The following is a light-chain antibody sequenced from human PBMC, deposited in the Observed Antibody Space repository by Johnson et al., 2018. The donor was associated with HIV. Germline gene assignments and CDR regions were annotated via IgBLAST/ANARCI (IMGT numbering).Light chain of an antibody. Sequence: QSVLTQPPSVSAAPGQKVTISCSGSSSNIGNNYVSWYQQLPGTAPKLHIYDNNKRPSGIPDRFSGSKSGTSATLGITGLQTGDEADYYCGTWDSSLRVGFFGTGTKVTVL. CDR3: GTWDSSLRVGF. V-gene: IGLV1-51*01. CDR2: DNN. CDR1: SSNIGNNY. J-gene: IGLJ1*01.